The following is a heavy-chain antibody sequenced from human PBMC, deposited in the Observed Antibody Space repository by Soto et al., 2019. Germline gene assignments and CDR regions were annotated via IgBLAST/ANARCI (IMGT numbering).Heavy chain of an antibody. D-gene: IGHD3-3*01. J-gene: IGHJ5*02. V-gene: IGHV3-11*06. Sequence: WGALRLPCAASCFTFSDYYMSWIRQAPGKGLEWVSYISSSSSYTNYADSVKGRFTISRDNAKNSLYLQMNSLRAEDTAVYYCARGQTYYDFWSGYFSWGQGTLVTVSS. CDR2: ISSSSSYT. CDR3: ARGQTYYDFWSGYFS. CDR1: CFTFSDYY.